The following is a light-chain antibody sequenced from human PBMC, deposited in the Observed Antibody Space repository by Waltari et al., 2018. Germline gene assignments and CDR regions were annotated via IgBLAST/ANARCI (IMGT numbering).Light chain of an antibody. CDR2: AAS. J-gene: IGKJ4*01. V-gene: IGKV1-39*01. CDR3: QQSYS. CDR1: QSISNS. Sequence: DIQMTQSPSSLSASVGDRVTITCRASQSISNSLNWYQQKPGKAPKLLIYAASSLQSGVPSRFSGSGSGTDFTLTISSLQPEDFATYYCQQSYSFGGGTKVEIK.